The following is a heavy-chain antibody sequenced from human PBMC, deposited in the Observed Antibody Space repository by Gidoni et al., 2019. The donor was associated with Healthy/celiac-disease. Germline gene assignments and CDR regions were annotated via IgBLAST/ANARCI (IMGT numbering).Heavy chain of an antibody. CDR3: ASQWCMLWECSSGFDDAFDI. J-gene: IGHJ3*02. CDR2: ISYDGSNK. Sequence: QVQLVESGGGVVQPGRSLRLSCADSGFTFSSYAMHWVRQAPGTGLEWVAVISYDGSNKYYADSVKGRFTISRDNSKNPLYLQMNSLRAEDTAVYYCASQWCMLWECSSGFDDAFDIWGQGTMVTVSS. CDR1: GFTFSSYA. D-gene: IGHD2-8*01. V-gene: IGHV3-30-3*01.